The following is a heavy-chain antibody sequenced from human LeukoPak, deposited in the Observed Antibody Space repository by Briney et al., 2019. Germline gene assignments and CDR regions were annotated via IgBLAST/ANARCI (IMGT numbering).Heavy chain of an antibody. J-gene: IGHJ4*02. CDR3: ARAETLAAIYFDF. CDR1: GGSISPYY. Sequence: PSETVSLTCSVSGGSISPYYWSWFRQPPGKGLEWIGYICHSGITTYNPSLKSRVTISLDSSKNQFFLRLTSVTAADTAMYYCARAETLAAIYFDFWGQGSLVTVSS. CDR2: ICHSGIT. V-gene: IGHV4-59*01. D-gene: IGHD6-25*01.